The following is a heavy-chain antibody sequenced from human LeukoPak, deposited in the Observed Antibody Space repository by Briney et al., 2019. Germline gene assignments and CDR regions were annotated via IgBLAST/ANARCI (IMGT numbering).Heavy chain of an antibody. CDR2: ISYDGSNE. D-gene: IGHD3-10*01. J-gene: IGHJ5*02. Sequence: GRSLRLSCAASGFTFSSYGMNWVRQAPGKGLEWVAVISYDGSNEYYADSVKGRFTISRDNSKNTLYLQMNSLRGDDTAVYYCASNMVRGVSESAWGQGTLVTVSS. V-gene: IGHV3-30*03. CDR1: GFTFSSYG. CDR3: ASNMVRGVSESA.